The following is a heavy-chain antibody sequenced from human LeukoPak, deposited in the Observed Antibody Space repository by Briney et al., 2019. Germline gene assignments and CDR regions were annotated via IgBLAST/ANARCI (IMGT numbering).Heavy chain of an antibody. Sequence: GGSLRLSCAASGFTFHTYSMSWVRQAPGKGLEWVSYMTSSSDIIYYADSVKGRFTISRDNSKNTLYLQMNSLRAEDTAVYYCAKDPGFRYYYDSSGYSDYWGQGTLVTVSS. D-gene: IGHD3-22*01. CDR2: MTSSSDII. CDR1: GFTFHTYS. J-gene: IGHJ4*02. CDR3: AKDPGFRYYYDSSGYSDY. V-gene: IGHV3-48*01.